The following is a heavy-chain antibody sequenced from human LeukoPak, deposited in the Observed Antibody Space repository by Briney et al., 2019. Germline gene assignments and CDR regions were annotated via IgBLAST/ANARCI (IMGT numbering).Heavy chain of an antibody. Sequence: ASVKVSCKASGYTFTSYDINWVRQATGQGLEWMGWMNPNRGNTGYAQKFQGRVTITRNTSISTAYMELSSLRSEDTAVYYCARARRYCSSTSCYSDFHYWGQGTLVTVSS. J-gene: IGHJ4*02. D-gene: IGHD2-2*01. CDR2: MNPNRGNT. CDR3: ARARRYCSSTSCYSDFHY. CDR1: GYTFTSYD. V-gene: IGHV1-8*03.